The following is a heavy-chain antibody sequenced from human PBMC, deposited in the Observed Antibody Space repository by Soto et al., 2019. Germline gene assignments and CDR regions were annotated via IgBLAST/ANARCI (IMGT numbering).Heavy chain of an antibody. CDR2: IYYSGST. Sequence: SETLSLTCTVSGGSISSYYWSWIRQPPGKGLEWIGYIYYSGSTNYNPSLKSRVTISVDTSKNQFSLKLISVTAADTAVYYCARAYYYDSSGYGFDYWGQGTLVTVSS. CDR3: ARAYYYDSSGYGFDY. CDR1: GGSISSYY. V-gene: IGHV4-59*01. D-gene: IGHD3-22*01. J-gene: IGHJ4*02.